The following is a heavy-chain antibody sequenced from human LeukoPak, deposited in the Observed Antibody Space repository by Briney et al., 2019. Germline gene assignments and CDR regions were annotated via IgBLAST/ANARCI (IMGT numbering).Heavy chain of an antibody. V-gene: IGHV3-74*01. CDR1: GFTFTTFW. CDR3: ARDRPLLGDSSIYYYYYYMDV. J-gene: IGHJ6*03. Sequence: GGSLRLSCATSGFTFTTFWMHWVRQAPGKGLVWVSRINHDGSSTNYADSVKGRFTISRDNAKNTVYLQMNSLRAEDTALYYCARDRPLLGDSSIYYYYYYMDVWGKGTTVTVSS. D-gene: IGHD2-21*02. CDR2: INHDGSST.